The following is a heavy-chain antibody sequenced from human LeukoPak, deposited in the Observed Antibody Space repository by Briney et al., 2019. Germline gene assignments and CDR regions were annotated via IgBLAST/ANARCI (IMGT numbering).Heavy chain of an antibody. CDR2: ISGSGSYK. D-gene: IGHD2-15*01. J-gene: IGHJ4*02. Sequence: PGGSLRLSCAASGFTFSTYAMSWVRQAPGKGLEWVSTISGSGSYKYYAQSVKGRFTISRDNSETTVYLQMNGPRAEDTAVYYCAKDESGADCLTVSCLGAFDYWGQGTLVTVSS. V-gene: IGHV3-23*01. CDR3: AKDESGADCLTVSCLGAFDY. CDR1: GFTFSTYA.